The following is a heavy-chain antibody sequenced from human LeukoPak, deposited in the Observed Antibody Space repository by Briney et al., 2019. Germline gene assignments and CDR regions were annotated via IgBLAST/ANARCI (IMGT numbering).Heavy chain of an antibody. J-gene: IGHJ5*02. V-gene: IGHV1-2*02. CDR3: AREIVLAAAAKYNWFDP. Sequence: GASVKVSCKASGYTFTGYYMHWVRQAPGQGLEWMGWINPNSGGTNYAQKFQGRVTMTRDTSISTAYMGLSRLRSDDTAVYYCAREIVLAAAAKYNWFDPWGQGTLVTVSS. D-gene: IGHD6-13*01. CDR2: INPNSGGT. CDR1: GYTFTGYY.